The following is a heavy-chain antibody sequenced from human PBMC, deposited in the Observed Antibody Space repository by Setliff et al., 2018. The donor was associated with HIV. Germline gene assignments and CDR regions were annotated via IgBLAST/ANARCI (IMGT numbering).Heavy chain of an antibody. D-gene: IGHD5-12*01. CDR1: GFTFSDYA. CDR3: AKDPRAAVATICDY. J-gene: IGHJ4*02. Sequence: QAGGSLRLSCAASGFTFSDYAMSWVRQAPGKGLEWVSAISGSGRGTYYADSVKGRFTISRDNSKNTLYLQMNSLRAEDTAVYYCAKDPRAAVATICDYWGQGTLVTVSS. CDR2: ISGSGRGT. V-gene: IGHV3-23*01.